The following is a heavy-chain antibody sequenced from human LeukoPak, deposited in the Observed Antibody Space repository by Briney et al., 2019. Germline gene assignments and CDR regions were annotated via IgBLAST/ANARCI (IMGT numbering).Heavy chain of an antibody. CDR1: GFTFSSYE. Sequence: GGSLRLSCAASGFTFSSYEMNWVRQAPGKGREWVSYISSSGSTIYYADSVKGRFTISRDNAKNSLYLQMNSLRAEDTAVYYCARVREDDAFDIWGQGTMVTVSS. V-gene: IGHV3-48*03. J-gene: IGHJ3*02. D-gene: IGHD1-26*01. CDR2: ISSSGSTI. CDR3: ARVREDDAFDI.